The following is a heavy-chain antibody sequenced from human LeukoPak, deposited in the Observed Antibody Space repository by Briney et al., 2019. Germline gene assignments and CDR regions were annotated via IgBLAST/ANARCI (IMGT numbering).Heavy chain of an antibody. Sequence: PSETLSLTCTVSGGPLSAYYWTWIRQPPGKGLEWIGYIYDNGNTNYNPSLKSRVTISVDTSNNQISLKLTSVTAADTAVYYCATGETGSTLGGYWGQGTLVTVSS. CDR2: IYDNGNT. CDR3: ATGETGSTLGGY. J-gene: IGHJ4*02. V-gene: IGHV4-59*01. CDR1: GGPLSAYY. D-gene: IGHD1-1*01.